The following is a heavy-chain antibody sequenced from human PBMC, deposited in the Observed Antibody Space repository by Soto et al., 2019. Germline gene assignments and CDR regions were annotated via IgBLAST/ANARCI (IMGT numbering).Heavy chain of an antibody. J-gene: IGHJ4*02. V-gene: IGHV3-74*01. CDR3: IKILTRGVGVPRFYFDS. CDR1: GFTFSNDW. D-gene: IGHD3-9*01. Sequence: GGSLRLSCAASGFTFSNDWMHWVRQAPGKGLEWVSRINADGGSTHYADSVRGRFTISRDNAKNTLFLQLNSLRGEDTAIYYCIKILTRGVGVPRFYFDSWGQGTLLTVSS. CDR2: INADGGST.